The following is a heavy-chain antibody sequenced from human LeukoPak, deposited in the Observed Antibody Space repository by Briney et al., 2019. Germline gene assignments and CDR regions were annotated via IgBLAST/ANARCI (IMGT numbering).Heavy chain of an antibody. Sequence: SGGSLRLSCAAFGFTFDDYGMHWVRQVPGKGLEEVSGISWNSGSIDYADSVKGRFTISRDNAKNSLYLQMNSLRAEDTALYYCAKDSYSSGWFHHFDYWGQEPWSPSPQ. CDR1: GFTFDDYG. CDR3: AKDSYSSGWFHHFDY. J-gene: IGHJ4*01. CDR2: ISWNSGSI. V-gene: IGHV3-9*01. D-gene: IGHD6-19*01.